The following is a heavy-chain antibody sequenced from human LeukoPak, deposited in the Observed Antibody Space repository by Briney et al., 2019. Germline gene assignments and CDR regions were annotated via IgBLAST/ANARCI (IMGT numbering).Heavy chain of an antibody. D-gene: IGHD3-16*01. CDR2: INPRGTAT. J-gene: IGHJ5*02. CDR1: GYSFTSHY. CDR3: ARDTSEGDYAWWFDP. Sequence: ASVEVSCKASGYSFTSHYMHWVRQAPGQGLEWMGLINPRGTATRYAESFQGRLTLTRDLSTGTDYMELSSLRSDDTAVYFCARDTSEGDYAWWFDPWGQGTLVTVAS. V-gene: IGHV1-46*01.